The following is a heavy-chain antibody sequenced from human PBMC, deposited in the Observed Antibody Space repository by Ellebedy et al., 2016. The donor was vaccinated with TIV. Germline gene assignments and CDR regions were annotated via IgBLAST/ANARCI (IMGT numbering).Heavy chain of an antibody. D-gene: IGHD5/OR15-5a*01. V-gene: IGHV3-23*01. Sequence: GESLKISXAASGFTFSSYAMSWVRQAPGKGLEWVSVVNSFGGSTYQTKSVEGRFTISRDNSQNTLHLHMTGLTAEDTGVYYCAKWALQEIYGVGGRSDYWGQGTLVTVSS. J-gene: IGHJ4*02. CDR2: VNSFGGST. CDR1: GFTFSSYA. CDR3: AKWALQEIYGVGGRSDY.